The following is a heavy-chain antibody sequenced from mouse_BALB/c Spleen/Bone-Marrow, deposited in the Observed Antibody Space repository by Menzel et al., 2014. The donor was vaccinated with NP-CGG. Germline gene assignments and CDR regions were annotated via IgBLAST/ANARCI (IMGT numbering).Heavy chain of an antibody. V-gene: IGHV5-17*02. D-gene: IGHD2-2*01. J-gene: IGHJ3*01. Sequence: EVHLVESGGGLVQPGGSRKLSCAASGFTFSSIGMHWVRQAPEKGLEWVAYISSGSSTIYYADTVKGRFTISRDNPKNTLFLQMTSLRSEDTAMYYCARSIGYDAWFVYWGQGTLVTVSA. CDR1: GFTFSSIG. CDR2: ISSGSSTI. CDR3: ARSIGYDAWFVY.